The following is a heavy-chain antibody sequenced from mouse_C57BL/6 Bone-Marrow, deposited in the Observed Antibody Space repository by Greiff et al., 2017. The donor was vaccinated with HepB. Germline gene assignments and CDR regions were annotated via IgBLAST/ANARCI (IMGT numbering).Heavy chain of an antibody. CDR2: IYPRSGNT. J-gene: IGHJ1*03. CDR1: GYTFTSYG. Sequence: QVQLKESGAELARPGASVKLSCKASGYTFTSYGISWVKQRTGQGLEWIGEIYPRSGNTYYNEKFKGKATLTADKSSSTAYMELRSLTSEDSAVYFCARGGWEDWYFDVWGTGTTVTVSS. V-gene: IGHV1-81*01. CDR3: ARGGWEDWYFDV. D-gene: IGHD2-3*01.